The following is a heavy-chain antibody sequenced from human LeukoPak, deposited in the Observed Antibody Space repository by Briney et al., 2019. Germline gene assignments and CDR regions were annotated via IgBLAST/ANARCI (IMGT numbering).Heavy chain of an antibody. V-gene: IGHV3-33*08. D-gene: IGHD3-10*01. CDR2: IWSDGSKK. J-gene: IGHJ3*02. Sequence: GESLRLSCEASGFTFNSYWMSWVRQAPGKGLEWVAVIWSDGSKKFYADSVKGQFTISRDNSENTLYLQMNSLRAEDTAVYYCARSVYGSDSFSPRDAFDIWGQGTMVTVSS. CDR1: GFTFNSYW. CDR3: ARSVYGSDSFSPRDAFDI.